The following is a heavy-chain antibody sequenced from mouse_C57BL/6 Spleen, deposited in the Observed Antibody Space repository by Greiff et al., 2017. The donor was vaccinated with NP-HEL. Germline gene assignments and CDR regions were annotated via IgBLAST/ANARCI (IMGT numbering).Heavy chain of an antibody. J-gene: IGHJ1*03. CDR2: IYPGNSDT. V-gene: IGHV1-5*01. D-gene: IGHD2-3*01. CDR1: GYTFTSYW. Sequence: EVQLQQSGTVLARPGASVKMSCKTSGYTFTSYWMHWVKQRPGQGLEWIGAIYPGNSDTSYNQKFKGKAKMTAVTTASTAYMELSSLTNEDSAVYYCTRGVDDYYHWYFYVWGTGTTVTASS. CDR3: TRGVDDYYHWYFYV.